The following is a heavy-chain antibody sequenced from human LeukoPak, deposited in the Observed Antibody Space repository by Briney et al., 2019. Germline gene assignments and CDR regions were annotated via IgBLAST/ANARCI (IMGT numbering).Heavy chain of an antibody. Sequence: ASVKVSCKASGGTFISYAISWVRQAPGQGLEWMGGIIPIFGTANYAQKFQGRVTITADESTSTAYMELSSLRSEDTAVYYCASLTGIAVAPYWGQGTLVTVSS. J-gene: IGHJ4*02. V-gene: IGHV1-69*13. CDR2: IIPIFGTA. CDR1: GGTFISYA. D-gene: IGHD6-19*01. CDR3: ASLTGIAVAPY.